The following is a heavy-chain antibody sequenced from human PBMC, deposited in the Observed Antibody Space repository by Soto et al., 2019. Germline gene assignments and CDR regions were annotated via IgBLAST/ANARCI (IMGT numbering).Heavy chain of an antibody. CDR3: ARAEAVTIGFTIHYFFDF. Sequence: GGSLRLSCAVSGFTFSHYTMHWFRQAPGRRLEYVSAISSDGGTTYYADSVRGRFTISRDNSKNTLYLQMGSLRSEDTGLYHCARAEAVTIGFTIHYFFDFWGRGTLVTVSS. CDR2: ISSDGGTT. J-gene: IGHJ4*02. CDR1: GFTFSHYT. V-gene: IGHV3-64*02. D-gene: IGHD4-17*01.